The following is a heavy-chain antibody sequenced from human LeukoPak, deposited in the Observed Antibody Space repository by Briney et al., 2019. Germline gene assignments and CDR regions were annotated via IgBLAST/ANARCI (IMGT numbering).Heavy chain of an antibody. J-gene: IGHJ6*02. CDR3: AKGRGVGATYYYGMDV. V-gene: IGHV3-30*18. D-gene: IGHD1-26*01. CDR1: GFTFSSYG. Sequence: GGSLRLSCAASGFTFSSYGMHWVRQAPGRGLEWVAVISYDGSNKYYADSVKGRFTISRDNSKNTLYLQMNSLRAEDTAVYYCAKGRGVGATYYYGMDVWGQGTTVTVSS. CDR2: ISYDGSNK.